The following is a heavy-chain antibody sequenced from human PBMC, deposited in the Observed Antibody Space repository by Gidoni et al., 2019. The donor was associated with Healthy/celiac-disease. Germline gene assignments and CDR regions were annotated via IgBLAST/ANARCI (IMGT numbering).Heavy chain of an antibody. CDR1: Y. D-gene: IGHD3-16*01. J-gene: IGHJ3*02. V-gene: IGHV4-59*01. Sequence: YGSWIRQPPGKGLEWIGYIYYSGSTNYNPSLKSRVTISVDTSKNQFSLKLSSVTAADTAVYYCARAPHYDYVWGTRCRAFDIWGQGTMVTVSS. CDR2: IYYSGST. CDR3: ARAPHYDYVWGTRCRAFDI.